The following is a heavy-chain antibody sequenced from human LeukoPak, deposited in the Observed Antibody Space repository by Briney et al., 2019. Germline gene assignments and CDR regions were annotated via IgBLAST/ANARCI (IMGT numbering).Heavy chain of an antibody. CDR3: ARGSTWYSAIYI. V-gene: IGHV3-21*01. J-gene: IGHJ3*02. CDR2: ISSSSSYI. Sequence: GGSLRLSCAASGFTFSSYSMNWVRQAPGKGLEWVSSISSSSSYIYYADSVKGRFTISRDNAKNSLYLQMNSLRAEDTAVYYCARGSTWYSAIYIWGERTMVTVSS. CDR1: GFTFSSYS. D-gene: IGHD6-13*01.